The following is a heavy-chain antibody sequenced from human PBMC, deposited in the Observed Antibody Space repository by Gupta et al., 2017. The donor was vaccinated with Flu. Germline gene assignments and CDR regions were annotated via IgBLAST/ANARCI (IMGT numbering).Heavy chain of an antibody. Sequence: MNWVRQAPGKGLEWVATIKHDGSEKYHIDSVKGRFTISRDNAKTSLYLQMNSLRAEDTAVYYCARVGEGGNFWTGYYSIDYWGQGTLVTVSS. CDR3: ARVGEGGNFWTGYYSIDY. V-gene: IGHV3-7*01. CDR2: IKHDGSEK. D-gene: IGHD3-3*01. J-gene: IGHJ4*02.